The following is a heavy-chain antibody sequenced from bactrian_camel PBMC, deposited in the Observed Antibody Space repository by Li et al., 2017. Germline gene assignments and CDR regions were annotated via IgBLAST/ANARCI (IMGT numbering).Heavy chain of an antibody. CDR1: GYIFSSCG. CDR2: VSTDGTT. J-gene: IGHJ4*01. CDR3: AADSSSWYHYYR. V-gene: IGHV3S53*01. Sequence: HVQLVESGGGSVQAGGSLKLSCAVAGYIFSSCGMAWYRQAPGKERELVSHVSTDGTTRYADSVKGRFTISKDVAKNTLYLQMNSLKSDDTAMYFCAADSSSWYHYYRWGRGTQVTVS. D-gene: IGHD6*01.